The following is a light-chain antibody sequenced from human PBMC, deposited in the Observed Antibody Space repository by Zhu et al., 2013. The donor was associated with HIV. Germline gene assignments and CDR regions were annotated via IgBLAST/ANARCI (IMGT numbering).Light chain of an antibody. CDR1: QSVLYSSNNKNY. CDR3: QVWDSSTDDYV. Sequence: DIVMTQSPDSLAVSLGERATINCKSSQSVLYSSNNKNYLAWYQQKPGQAPVLVVYDDSARPSGIPERFSGSNSGNTATLTISRVDVGDEADYYCQVWDSSTDDYVFGPGT. J-gene: IGKJ3*01. V-gene: IGKV4-1*01. CDR2: DDS.